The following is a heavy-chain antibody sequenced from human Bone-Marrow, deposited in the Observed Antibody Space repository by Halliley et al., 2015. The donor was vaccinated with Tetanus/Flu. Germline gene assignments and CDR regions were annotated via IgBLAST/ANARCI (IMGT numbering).Heavy chain of an antibody. V-gene: IGHV4-31*01. D-gene: IGHD2-21*02. J-gene: IGHJ4*02. CDR3: ARGVGGDYYFDY. CDR1: GGSIISSGHY. CDR2: IYYSGKT. Sequence: TLSLTRSVSGGSIISSGHYWSWIRQRPGKGLEWIGYIYYSGKTYYNPSLKSLVAISVDTSKNEFSLKMNSMTAADTAVYYCARGVGGDYYFDYWGQGSLVTVSS.